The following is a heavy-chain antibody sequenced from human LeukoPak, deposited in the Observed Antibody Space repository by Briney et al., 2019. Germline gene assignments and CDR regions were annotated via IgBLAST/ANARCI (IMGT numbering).Heavy chain of an antibody. CDR3: AGTNPDYGSGPDYYGMDV. D-gene: IGHD3-10*01. V-gene: IGHV4-39*07. Sequence: SETLSLTCTVSGGSISSSSYYWGWIRQPPGKGLEWIGSIYYSGSTYYNPSLKSRVTISVDTSKNQFSLKLSSVTAADTAVYYCAGTNPDYGSGPDYYGMDVWGQGTTVTVSS. CDR2: IYYSGST. J-gene: IGHJ6*02. CDR1: GGSISSSSYY.